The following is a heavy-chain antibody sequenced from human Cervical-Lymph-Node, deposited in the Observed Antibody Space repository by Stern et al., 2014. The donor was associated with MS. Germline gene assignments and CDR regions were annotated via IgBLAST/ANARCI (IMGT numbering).Heavy chain of an antibody. CDR1: GDSMSSGSYY. CDR2: VSTSGST. D-gene: IGHD5-12*01. V-gene: IGHV4-61*02. CDR3: AIHGYDWSYFDF. Sequence: QVQLVESGPGLVKPSQTLSLTCTVSGDSMSSGSYYWSWIRQPAEKGLEWIGRVSTSGSTNYNPSLKSRVTISIDPSKNQFSLKLSSVTAADTGVYYCAIHGYDWSYFDFWGQGTLVTVSS. J-gene: IGHJ4*02.